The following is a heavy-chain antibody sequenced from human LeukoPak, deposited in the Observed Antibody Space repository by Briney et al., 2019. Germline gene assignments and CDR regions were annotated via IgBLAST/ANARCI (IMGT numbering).Heavy chain of an antibody. CDR3: ARAPYSWNYHYFDY. J-gene: IGHJ4*02. CDR1: GFTFDDYA. D-gene: IGHD1-7*01. V-gene: IGHV3-9*01. Sequence: SLRLSCAASGFTFDDYAMHWVRQAPGKGLEWVSGISWNSGSIGYADSVKGRFTISRDNAKNTLYLQMSNLRAEDTATFFCARAPYSWNYHYFDYWGQGALVTVSS. CDR2: ISWNSGSI.